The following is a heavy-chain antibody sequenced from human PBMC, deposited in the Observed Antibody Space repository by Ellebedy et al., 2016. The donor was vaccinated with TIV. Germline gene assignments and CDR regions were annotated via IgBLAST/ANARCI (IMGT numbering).Heavy chain of an antibody. J-gene: IGHJ4*02. CDR3: ATVAAHFGEFLTEKNYFDY. CDR1: GYSFTSSW. D-gene: IGHD3-10*01. V-gene: IGHV5-51*01. CDR2: IYPGDSDT. Sequence: PGGSLRLSCKGSGYSFTSSWIGWVRQMPGKGLEWMGIIYPGDSDTRYSPSFQGQVPISADKSISTAYLQWSSLKASDTAMYYCATVAAHFGEFLTEKNYFDYWGQGTLVTVSS.